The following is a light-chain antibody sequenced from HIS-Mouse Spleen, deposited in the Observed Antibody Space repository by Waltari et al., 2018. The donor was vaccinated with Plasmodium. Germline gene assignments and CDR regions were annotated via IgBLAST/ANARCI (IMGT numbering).Light chain of an antibody. V-gene: IGLV2-14*03. J-gene: IGLJ3*02. CDR2: DVS. CDR3: SSYTSSSTPWV. Sequence: QSALTQPASVSGSPGQSITISCTGTSSDVGGYNYVSWYQQHPGKAPILMIYDVSKRPSGVSNRFSGSKSGNTASLTISGLQAEDEADYYCSSYTSSSTPWVFGGGTKLTVL. CDR1: SSDVGGYNY.